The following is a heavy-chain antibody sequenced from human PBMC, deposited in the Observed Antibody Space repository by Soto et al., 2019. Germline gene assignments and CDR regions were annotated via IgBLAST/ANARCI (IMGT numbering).Heavy chain of an antibody. V-gene: IGHV4-31*11. CDR3: ARGLVEWSNDL. D-gene: IGHD3-3*01. CDR1: GDSINSGAYY. Sequence: SETLSLTCAVSGDSINSGAYYFTCIRQHPGKGLELLGCIYSDGGTDYSPSLKSRLTMSMDTSKNQFSLRLTSVTAADTAVYYCARGLVEWSNDLWGQGTLVTVSS. J-gene: IGHJ5*02. CDR2: IYSDGGT.